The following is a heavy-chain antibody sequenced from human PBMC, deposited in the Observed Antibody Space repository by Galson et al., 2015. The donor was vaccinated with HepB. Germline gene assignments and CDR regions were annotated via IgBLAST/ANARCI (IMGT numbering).Heavy chain of an antibody. CDR1: GFTFSSYA. CDR2: ISGSGGGT. Sequence: SLRLSCAASGFTFSSYAMSWVRLAPGKGLEWVSSISGSGGGTYYADSVKGRFTISRDNSKNTLSLQMNSLRAEDTAVYYCAKFHSSTSQNLDYWGQGTLVTVSS. J-gene: IGHJ4*02. V-gene: IGHV3-23*01. D-gene: IGHD2-2*01. CDR3: AKFHSSTSQNLDY.